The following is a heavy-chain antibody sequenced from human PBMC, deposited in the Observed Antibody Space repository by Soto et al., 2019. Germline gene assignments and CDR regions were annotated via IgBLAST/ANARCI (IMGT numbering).Heavy chain of an antibody. J-gene: IGHJ5*02. CDR1: GGSFSGYY. CDR2: INHSGST. Sequence: QVQLQQWGAGLLKPSETLSLTYAVYGGSFSGYYWSWIRQPPGKGLEWIGEINHSGSTNYNPSLKSRVTISVDTSKNQFSLKLSSVTAADTAVYYCARSRMITFGGVIRRPWFDPWGQGTLVTVSS. V-gene: IGHV4-34*01. CDR3: ARSRMITFGGVIRRPWFDP. D-gene: IGHD3-16*02.